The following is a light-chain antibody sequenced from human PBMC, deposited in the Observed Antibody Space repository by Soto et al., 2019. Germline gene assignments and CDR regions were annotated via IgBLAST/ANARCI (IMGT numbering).Light chain of an antibody. CDR1: QSVSSTY. J-gene: IGKJ2*01. V-gene: IGKV3-20*01. CDR3: QKYGSSSYT. CDR2: GAS. Sequence: EIVLTQSPGTLSLSPGERATLSCRASQSVSSTYLAWYQQNPGQAPRLLIYGASSRATGIPDRFSGSGSGTDFTLPISRLEPEDFAVYFCQKYGSSSYTFGQGTKLEIK.